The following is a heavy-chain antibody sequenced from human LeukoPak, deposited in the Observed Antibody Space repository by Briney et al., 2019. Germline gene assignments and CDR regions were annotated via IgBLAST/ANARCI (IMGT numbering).Heavy chain of an antibody. J-gene: IGHJ4*02. Sequence: PGRSLRLSCAASGFTFSSYAMHWVRQAPGKGLEWVAVISYDGSNKYYADSVKGRFTISRDNSKNTLYLQMNSLRAEDTAVYYCARDPRRGYYDSSGYYSLGFDYWGQGTLITVSS. CDR1: GFTFSSYA. V-gene: IGHV3-30*04. CDR3: ARDPRRGYYDSSGYYSLGFDY. CDR2: ISYDGSNK. D-gene: IGHD3-22*01.